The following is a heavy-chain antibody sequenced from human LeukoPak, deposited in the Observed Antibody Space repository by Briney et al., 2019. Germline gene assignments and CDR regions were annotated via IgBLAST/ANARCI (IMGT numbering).Heavy chain of an antibody. D-gene: IGHD4-11*01. CDR3: ARDDHYSSWN. CDR2: IKQDGSEK. V-gene: IGHV3-7*05. J-gene: IGHJ4*02. Sequence: PGGPLRLSCAGSGFTFSRYWMSWVRQAPGKGLEWVANIKQDGSEKYYVDSVKGRFTISKDNAKNSLYLQMNSLRAEDTAMYYCARDDHYSSWNWGQGTLVTVSS. CDR1: GFTFSRYW.